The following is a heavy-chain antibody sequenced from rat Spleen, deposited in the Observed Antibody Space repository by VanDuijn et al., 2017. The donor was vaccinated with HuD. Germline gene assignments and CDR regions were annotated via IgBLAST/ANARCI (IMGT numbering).Heavy chain of an antibody. J-gene: IGHJ2*01. D-gene: IGHD1-11*01. V-gene: IGHV5-20*01. Sequence: EVQLLESEGDLVQPGRSLKVSCAASGFTFSYYYMAWVRQGPTEGLEWVETISHDGDSTYYRDSVKGRFTISRDNAKSTLYLQMDSLRSEDTATYYCARDYGGYDYFDYWGQGVMVTVSS. CDR3: ARDYGGYDYFDY. CDR2: ISHDGDST. CDR1: GFTFSYYY.